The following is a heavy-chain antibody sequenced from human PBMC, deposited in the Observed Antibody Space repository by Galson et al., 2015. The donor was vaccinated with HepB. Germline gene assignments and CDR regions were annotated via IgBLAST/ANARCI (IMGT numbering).Heavy chain of an antibody. CDR2: IYSGGTT. J-gene: IGHJ6*02. V-gene: IGHV3-53*04. CDR3: ARGRTGYCHGGSCYSYFYYGMDV. Sequence: SLRLSCAASGFTVSSNYMNWVRQAPGKGLEWVSVIYSGGTTYYADSVKGRFTISRHNSRNTLYLQMNSLRAEDTAVYYCARGRTGYCHGGSCYSYFYYGMDVWGQGTTVTVSS. D-gene: IGHD2-15*01. CDR1: GFTVSSNY.